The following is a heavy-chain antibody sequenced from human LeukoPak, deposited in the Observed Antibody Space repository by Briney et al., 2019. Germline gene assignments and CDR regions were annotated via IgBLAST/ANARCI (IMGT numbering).Heavy chain of an antibody. J-gene: IGHJ4*02. V-gene: IGHV3-30-3*01. CDR2: ISYDGSNK. D-gene: IGHD3-16*01. CDR3: ARVMGRGAMAPFDY. CDR1: GFTFSSYA. Sequence: GRSLRLSCAASGFTFSSYAMHWVRQAPGKGLEWAAVISYDGSNKYYADSVKGRFTISRDNSKNTLYLQMNSLRAEDTAVYYCARVMGRGAMAPFDYWGQGTLVTVSS.